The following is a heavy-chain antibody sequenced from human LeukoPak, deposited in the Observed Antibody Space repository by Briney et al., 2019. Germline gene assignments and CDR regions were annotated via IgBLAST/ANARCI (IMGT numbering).Heavy chain of an antibody. J-gene: IGHJ4*02. Sequence: SETLSLTCTVSGGSISSYYWSWIRQPPGKGLEWIGYIYYSGSTNYNPSLESRVTISVDTSKNQFSLKLSSVTAADTAVYYCARAKAVAGTYPFDYWGQGTLVTVSS. V-gene: IGHV4-59*01. D-gene: IGHD6-19*01. CDR3: ARAKAVAGTYPFDY. CDR2: IYYSGST. CDR1: GGSISSYY.